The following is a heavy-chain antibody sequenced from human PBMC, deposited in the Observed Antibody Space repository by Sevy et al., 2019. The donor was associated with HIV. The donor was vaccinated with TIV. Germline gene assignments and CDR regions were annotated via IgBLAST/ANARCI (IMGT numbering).Heavy chain of an antibody. CDR3: ARGRDYGNFDY. Sequence: GGCLRLSCAASGFNFSIYGMHWVRQAPGKGLEWVALIWYDGSNKYYADSVKGRFTVSRDNSKNTLYLQMNSLRAEDTAVYYCARGRDYGNFDYWGQGTLVTVSS. V-gene: IGHV3-33*01. CDR2: IWYDGSNK. J-gene: IGHJ4*02. CDR1: GFNFSIYG. D-gene: IGHD4-17*01.